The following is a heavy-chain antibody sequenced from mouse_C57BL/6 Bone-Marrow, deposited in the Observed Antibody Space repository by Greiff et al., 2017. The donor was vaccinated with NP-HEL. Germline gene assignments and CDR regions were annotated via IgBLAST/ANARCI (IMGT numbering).Heavy chain of an antibody. CDR2: INPNNGGT. CDR1: GYTFTDYN. CDR3: ASNYAPLWFAY. Sequence: VQLKQSGPELVKPGASVKMSCKASGYTFTDYNMHWVKQSHGKSLEWIGYINPNNGGTSYNQKFKGKATLTVNKSSSTAYMELRSLTSEVSAVYSCASNYAPLWFAYWGQGTLVTVSA. V-gene: IGHV1-22*01. J-gene: IGHJ3*01. D-gene: IGHD1-1*02.